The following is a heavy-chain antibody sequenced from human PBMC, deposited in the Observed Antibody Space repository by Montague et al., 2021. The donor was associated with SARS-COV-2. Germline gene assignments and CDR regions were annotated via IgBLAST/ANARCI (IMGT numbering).Heavy chain of an antibody. CDR1: GGSISRDSFY. J-gene: IGHJ3*02. CDR3: ARRPGTFGAAFDI. CDR2: IYHSGGT. Sequence: SETLSLTCTVSGGSISRDSFYWGWLRQPPGKGLEWIGLIYHSGGTYKGPSPKRRFSISVDTSKNQFSLKVTSVTAADTAVYYCARRPGTFGAAFDIWGLGTMVTVSS. D-gene: IGHD3-10*01. V-gene: IGHV4-39*01.